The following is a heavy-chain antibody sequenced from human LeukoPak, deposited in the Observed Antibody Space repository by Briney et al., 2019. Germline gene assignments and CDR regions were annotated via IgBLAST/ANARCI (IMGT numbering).Heavy chain of an antibody. CDR1: AFTFSSYG. J-gene: IGHJ6*03. D-gene: IGHD4-11*01. CDR3: AREGLTTLIEYYYYYMDV. V-gene: IGHV3-NL1*01. CDR2: LQRDGTT. Sequence: PGGSLRLSCAPSAFTFSSYGMHWVRQAPGKGLEWISVLQRDGTTYYKDSVEGRFTISRDTSKNTLYLHMNSLRAEDTAVYYCAREGLTTLIEYYYYYMDVWGSGTTVTVSS.